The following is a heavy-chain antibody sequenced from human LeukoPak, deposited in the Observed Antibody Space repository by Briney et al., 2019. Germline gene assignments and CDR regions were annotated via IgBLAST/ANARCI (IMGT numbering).Heavy chain of an antibody. V-gene: IGHV4-4*02. CDR2: IFHKGNT. CDR3: ARAQYSSGWYFDY. J-gene: IGHJ4*02. Sequence: PSGTLSLTCTVSGVSISSNNWWSWVRQSPGKGLEWIGEIFHKGNTNYNPSLKSRVTLAVDKSKNQFSLTLSSVTAADTAVYYCARAQYSSGWYFDYWGQGTLVTVSS. CDR1: GVSISSNNW. D-gene: IGHD6-19*01.